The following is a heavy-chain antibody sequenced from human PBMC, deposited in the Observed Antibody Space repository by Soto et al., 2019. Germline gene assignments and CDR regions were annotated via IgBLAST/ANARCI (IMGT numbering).Heavy chain of an antibody. CDR1: GFTFRSFT. CDR3: TRDASRDSSARGWFDP. V-gene: IGHV3-21*01. Sequence: LRLSCAASGFTFRSFTMNWVRQAPGKGLEWVSTISSNSAYIYYTDALRGRFTISRDNAKNSLHLQMNSLRAEDTAVHYCTRDASRDSSARGWFDPWGPGTLVTVSS. D-gene: IGHD6-13*01. J-gene: IGHJ5*02. CDR2: ISSNSAYI.